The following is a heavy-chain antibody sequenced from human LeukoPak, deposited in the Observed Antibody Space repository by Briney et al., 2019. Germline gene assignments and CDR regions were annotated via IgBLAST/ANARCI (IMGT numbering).Heavy chain of an antibody. Sequence: PSETLSLTCTVSGGSISSASYCWSWIRHPAGKGLEWIGHIHARGSTNYNPSLKSRVTISVDTSKNQFSLKLTSVTAADTAVYYCARDNLDYSISLYDPWGQGTLVTVSS. V-gene: IGHV4-61*09. D-gene: IGHD6-13*01. J-gene: IGHJ5*02. CDR2: IHARGST. CDR1: GGSISSASYC. CDR3: ARDNLDYSISLYDP.